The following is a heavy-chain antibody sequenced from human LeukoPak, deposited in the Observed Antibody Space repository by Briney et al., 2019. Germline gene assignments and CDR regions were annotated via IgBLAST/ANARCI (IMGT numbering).Heavy chain of an antibody. CDR1: GFTFSNYE. CDR2: ITSSGSTI. J-gene: IGHJ4*02. D-gene: IGHD3-22*01. V-gene: IGHV3-48*03. Sequence: GGSLRLSCAASGFTFSNYEMSWVRQAPGKGLEWVSYITSSGSTIYYADSVKGRFTISRDNAKNSLYLQMNSLRAEDTAVYYCARADYYDSSGGDYWGQGTLVTVSS. CDR3: ARADYYDSSGGDY.